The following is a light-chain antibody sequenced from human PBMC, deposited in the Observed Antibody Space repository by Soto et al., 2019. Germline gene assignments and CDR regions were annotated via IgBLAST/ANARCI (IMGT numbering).Light chain of an antibody. J-gene: IGKJ1*01. CDR2: TTS. CDR3: QQTYTLPRT. CDR1: QTVSKF. V-gene: IGKV1-39*01. Sequence: DIQMTQSPSSLSASVGDRVTIASRASQTVSKFVNWYQQKPGKVPTLLIFTTSTLHSGVPSRFSGSGSGTEFTLTINGLQPEDFATYYCQQTYTLPRTFAQGTKV.